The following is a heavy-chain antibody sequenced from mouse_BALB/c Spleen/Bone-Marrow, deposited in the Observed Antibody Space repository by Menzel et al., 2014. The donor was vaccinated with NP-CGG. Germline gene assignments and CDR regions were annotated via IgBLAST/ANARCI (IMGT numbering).Heavy chain of an antibody. J-gene: IGHJ3*01. CDR2: SRNKAKYYTT. CDR1: GFTFSGFY. V-gene: IGHV7-1*02. CDR3: ARDVGYGNYFVY. D-gene: IGHD2-10*02. Sequence: EVMLVESGGGLVQPGDSLRLSCAPSGFTFSGFYMEWVRQPPGKRLEWIAASRNKAKYYTTEYSASVKGRFIVSRDTSQSVLYLQMNALRAEDTAIYYCARDVGYGNYFVYWGQGTLATVSA.